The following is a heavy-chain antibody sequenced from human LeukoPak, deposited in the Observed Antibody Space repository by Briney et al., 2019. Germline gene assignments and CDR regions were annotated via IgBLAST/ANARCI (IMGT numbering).Heavy chain of an antibody. Sequence: SETLSLTCNVSGGSISSDYWNWIRQPPGKALEWIGYIYHSGSTNYNPSLQSRVTISVDMSNNQFSLKLRSVTAADTAVYYCARRLYPYAFDIWGQGTMVTVSS. J-gene: IGHJ3*02. D-gene: IGHD2-8*01. CDR1: GGSISSDY. V-gene: IGHV4-59*01. CDR2: IYHSGST. CDR3: ARRLYPYAFDI.